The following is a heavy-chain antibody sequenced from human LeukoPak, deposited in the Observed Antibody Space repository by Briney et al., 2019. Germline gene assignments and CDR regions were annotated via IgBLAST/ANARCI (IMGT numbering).Heavy chain of an antibody. CDR2: IHRDGRT. V-gene: IGHV3-66*01. CDR3: ARDSTTWLRAGY. CDR1: GFAVSNDY. J-gene: IGHJ4*02. D-gene: IGHD6-19*01. Sequence: GGSLRLSYAASGFAVSNDYMNWVRQAPGKGLEWVSVIHRDGRTFYADSVKGRFTVSRDSSKNTISLQMDSLRAEDTAVYYCARDSTTWLRAGYWGQGALVTVSS.